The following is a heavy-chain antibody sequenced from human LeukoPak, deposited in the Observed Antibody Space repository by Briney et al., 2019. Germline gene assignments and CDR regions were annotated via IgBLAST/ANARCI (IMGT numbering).Heavy chain of an antibody. Sequence: GGSLRLSCAASGFTFRSYAISWVRQAPGKGLEWVSGISGSGGSTNYADSVKGRFTISRDNSKNTLYLQMNSLRAEDTAVYYCAREGSSPLNDREEMDVWGKGTTVTVSS. CDR1: GFTFRSYA. D-gene: IGHD6-6*01. V-gene: IGHV3-23*01. J-gene: IGHJ6*04. CDR3: AREGSSPLNDREEMDV. CDR2: ISGSGGST.